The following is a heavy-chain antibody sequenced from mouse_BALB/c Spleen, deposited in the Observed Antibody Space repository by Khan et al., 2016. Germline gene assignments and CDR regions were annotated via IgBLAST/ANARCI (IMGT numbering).Heavy chain of an antibody. Sequence: EVQLQESGPGLVKPSQSLSLTCTVTGYSITSDYAWNWIQQFPGNRLEWMGYISYSGSTSYNPSLKSRISITRDTSKNQFFLQLNSVTSEDTATSYSARSDYGDKDAMDYWGQGTSVTVSS. D-gene: IGHD1-1*01. J-gene: IGHJ4*01. CDR3: ARSDYGDKDAMDY. V-gene: IGHV3-2*02. CDR1: GYSITSDYA. CDR2: ISYSGST.